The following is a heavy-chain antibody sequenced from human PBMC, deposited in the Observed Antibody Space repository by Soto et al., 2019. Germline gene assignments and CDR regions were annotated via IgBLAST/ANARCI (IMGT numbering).Heavy chain of an antibody. V-gene: IGHV3-23*01. D-gene: IGHD6-13*01. CDR3: AKSTPTWQQLVPMPDY. CDR1: GFTFSSSA. CDR2: ISGSAKST. J-gene: IGHJ4*02. Sequence: GGSLRLSCAASGFTFSSSAMTWVRQAPGKGLEWVAAISGSAKSTYYADSVKGRFAISRDNSKNTVYLQMNSLRAEDTAVYYCAKSTPTWQQLVPMPDYWGQGTLVTVSS.